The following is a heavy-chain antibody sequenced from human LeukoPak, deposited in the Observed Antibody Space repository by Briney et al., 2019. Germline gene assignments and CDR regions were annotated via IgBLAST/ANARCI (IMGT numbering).Heavy chain of an antibody. CDR1: ADSISSGDHY. V-gene: IGHV4-30-4*01. J-gene: IGHJ4*02. CDR2: IHYSGST. CDR3: ARAAAGTNSWYYFDY. D-gene: IGHD6-19*01. Sequence: SQTLSLTCTVSADSISSGDHYWSWIRQPPGKGLEWIGYIHYSGSTYYNPSLKSRVIISGDMSKNQFSLSLNSLTAADSAMYYCARAAAGTNSWYYFDYWGQGTLVTVSS.